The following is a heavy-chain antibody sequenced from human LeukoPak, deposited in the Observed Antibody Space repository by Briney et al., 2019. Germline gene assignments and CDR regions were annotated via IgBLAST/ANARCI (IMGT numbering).Heavy chain of an antibody. Sequence: SEALSLTCAVSGGSISSYYWSWIRQPPGKGLEWIGYIYYSGSTNYNPSLKSRVTISVDTSKNQFSLKLSSVTAADTAVYYCARDQDDAFDIWGQGTMVTVSS. CDR3: ARDQDDAFDI. J-gene: IGHJ3*02. V-gene: IGHV4-59*01. CDR1: GGSISSYY. CDR2: IYYSGST.